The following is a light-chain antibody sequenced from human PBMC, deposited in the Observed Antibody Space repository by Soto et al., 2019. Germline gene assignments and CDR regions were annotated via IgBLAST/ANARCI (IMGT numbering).Light chain of an antibody. Sequence: EIVLTQSPATLSLSPGERATLSCRASQSVSNYLAWYQQKRGQAPRLLIYDASNRATGIPARFSGSGSGTDFTLTIIGIEPEDFAVYYCHQRSNWPLLAFGGGTKVEIK. CDR2: DAS. J-gene: IGKJ4*01. CDR1: QSVSNY. CDR3: HQRSNWPLLA. V-gene: IGKV3-11*01.